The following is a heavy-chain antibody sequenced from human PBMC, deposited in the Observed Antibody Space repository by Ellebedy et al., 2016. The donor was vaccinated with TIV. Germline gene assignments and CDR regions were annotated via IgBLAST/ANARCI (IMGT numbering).Heavy chain of an antibody. J-gene: IGHJ6*04. CDR3: ARDGYNSGRDV. CDR1: GFTFSSYW. Sequence: PGGSLRLSCAVSGFTFSSYWMTWVRQAPGKGLEWVANMNQDGSQINYVDSVKGRFTISRDNAKNSLYLQMNSLSAEDTAVYYCARDGYNSGRDVWGKGTTVTVSS. V-gene: IGHV3-7*01. CDR2: MNQDGSQI. D-gene: IGHD6-19*01.